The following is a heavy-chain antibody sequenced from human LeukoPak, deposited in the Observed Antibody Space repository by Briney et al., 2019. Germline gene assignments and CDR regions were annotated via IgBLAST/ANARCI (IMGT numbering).Heavy chain of an antibody. V-gene: IGHV3-23*01. CDR1: GFTFSSYA. Sequence: GGSLRLSCAASGFTFSSYAMSWVRQAPGKGLEWVSAISGSGGSTYYADSVKGRFTISRDNSKNTLYLQMNSLRAEDTAVYYCAKDPKKNIVVVPAAHSRYYYYYMDVWGKGTTVTVSS. CDR2: ISGSGGST. D-gene: IGHD2-2*01. CDR3: AKDPKKNIVVVPAAHSRYYYYYMDV. J-gene: IGHJ6*03.